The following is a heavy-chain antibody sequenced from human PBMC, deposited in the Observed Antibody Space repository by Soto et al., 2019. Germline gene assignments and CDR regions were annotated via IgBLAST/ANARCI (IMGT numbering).Heavy chain of an antibody. CDR3: ARHPYDILTGFNWFDP. V-gene: IGHV4-39*01. Sequence: SETLSLTCTVSSAPVSSSTYTWGWIRQPPGKGLEWIGSIYYSGSTYYNPSLNSRVTISVDTSKNQFSLKLSSVTAADTAVYYCARHPYDILTGFNWFDPCGQGTLVTVSS. J-gene: IGHJ5*02. CDR1: SAPVSSSTYT. CDR2: IYYSGST. D-gene: IGHD3-9*01.